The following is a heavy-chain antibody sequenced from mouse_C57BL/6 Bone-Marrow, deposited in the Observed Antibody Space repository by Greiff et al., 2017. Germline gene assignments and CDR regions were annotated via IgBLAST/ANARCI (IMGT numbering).Heavy chain of an antibody. Sequence: EVMLVESGGGLVQPGGSLSLSCAASGFTFTDYYMSWVRQPPGKALEWLGFIRNKANGYTTEYSASVKGRFTISRDNSQSILYLQMNALRAEDSATYYCARYTGLRRPYYFDYWGQGTTLTVSS. J-gene: IGHJ2*01. CDR2: IRNKANGYTT. D-gene: IGHD2-4*01. V-gene: IGHV7-3*01. CDR3: ARYTGLRRPYYFDY. CDR1: GFTFTDYY.